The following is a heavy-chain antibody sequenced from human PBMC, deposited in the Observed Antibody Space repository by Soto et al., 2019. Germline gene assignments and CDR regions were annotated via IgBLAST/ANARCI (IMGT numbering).Heavy chain of an antibody. CDR1: GGSISSGDDF. CDR2: IYYSGST. Sequence: QVQLQESGPGLVKPSQTLSLTCTVSGGSISSGDDFWTWIRQPPGKGLEGIGYIYYSGSTYYNTSLKSRLTMSVDTSKTQFSLKLSSVTAADTAVYYCARDRAKWKDYYYYGMDVWGQGTTVTVSS. V-gene: IGHV4-30-4*01. J-gene: IGHJ6*02. D-gene: IGHD1-20*01. CDR3: ARDRAKWKDYYYYGMDV.